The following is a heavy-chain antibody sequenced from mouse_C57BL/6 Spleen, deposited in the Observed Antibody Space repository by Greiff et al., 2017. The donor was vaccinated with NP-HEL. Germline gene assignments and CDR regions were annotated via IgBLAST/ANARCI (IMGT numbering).Heavy chain of an antibody. J-gene: IGHJ4*01. CDR1: GFTFSSYG. V-gene: IGHV5-6*02. Sequence: DVMLVESGGDLVKPGGSLKLSCAASGFTFSSYGMSWVRQTPDKRLEWVATISSGGSYTYYPDSVKGRFTLSRDNAKNTLYLQMRSLKSEDTAMYYCARALSTVGAMDYWGQGTSVTVSS. D-gene: IGHD1-1*01. CDR2: ISSGGSYT. CDR3: ARALSTVGAMDY.